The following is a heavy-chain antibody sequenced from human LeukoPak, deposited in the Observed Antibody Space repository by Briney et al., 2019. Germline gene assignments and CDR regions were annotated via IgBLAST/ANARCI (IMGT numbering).Heavy chain of an antibody. CDR2: IWYDGSNK. CDR3: ARGRYFDY. CDR1: GFTFSSYG. V-gene: IGHV3-33*01. Sequence: GGSLRLSCAASGFTFSSYGMHWVRQAPGKGLEWVALIWYDGSNKYYTDSVKGRLTISRDNSKNTPYLQMNSLRAEDTAVYYCARGRYFDYWGQGTLVTVSS. J-gene: IGHJ4*02.